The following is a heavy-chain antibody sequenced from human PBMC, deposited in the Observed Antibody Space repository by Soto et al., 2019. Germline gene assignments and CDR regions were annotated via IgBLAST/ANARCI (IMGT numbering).Heavy chain of an antibody. Sequence: EVQLVESGGDLVQPGGSLRLSCAASGFTFSNYYMTWVRQAPGKGLEWVANMNQDGSDKRYVDSVRGRFTLSRDNAKNSLYLQMNSLRVEDTAVYYCARVESGSYDYWGQGALVTVSS. CDR1: GFTFSNYY. V-gene: IGHV3-7*01. CDR3: ARVESGSYDY. D-gene: IGHD1-26*01. J-gene: IGHJ4*02. CDR2: MNQDGSDK.